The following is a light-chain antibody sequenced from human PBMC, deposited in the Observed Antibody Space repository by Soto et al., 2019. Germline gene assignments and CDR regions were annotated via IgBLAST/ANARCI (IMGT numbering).Light chain of an antibody. Sequence: EVVLTQSPATLSLSPGERATLSCRASQSVGTSLVWYQQKPGQAPSLLIYDASNRFSGIPARFSGSGSATDFTLTISSLEPEDFAVYYCQQRSQWPWYTFGQGTKLEI. J-gene: IGKJ2*01. CDR2: DAS. CDR3: QQRSQWPWYT. CDR1: QSVGTS. V-gene: IGKV3-11*01.